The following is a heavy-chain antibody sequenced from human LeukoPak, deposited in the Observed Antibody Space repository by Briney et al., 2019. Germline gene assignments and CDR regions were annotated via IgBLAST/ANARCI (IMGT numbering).Heavy chain of an antibody. CDR3: ASLNWNQVPVDY. Sequence: GGSLRLSCAASEFTFSDYDMHWVRQAPGKGLEWVAVISSDGSNKYYADSVKGRFTISRDNSKNTLYLQMNSLGPEDTAVYYCASLNWNQVPVDYWGQGTLVTVSS. J-gene: IGHJ4*02. D-gene: IGHD1-1*01. V-gene: IGHV3-30-3*01. CDR1: EFTFSDYD. CDR2: ISSDGSNK.